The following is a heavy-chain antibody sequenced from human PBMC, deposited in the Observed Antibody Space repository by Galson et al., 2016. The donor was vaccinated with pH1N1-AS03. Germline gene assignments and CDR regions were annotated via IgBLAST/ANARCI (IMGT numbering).Heavy chain of an antibody. D-gene: IGHD5-18*01. V-gene: IGHV5-51*01. CDR2: INSGVSADT. J-gene: IGHJ3*02. CDR1: GYSFVSYW. Sequence: QSGAEVKKPGESLKISCKGSGYSFVSYWIGWVRQMPGKGLEWMGVINSGVSADTRYSPSFQGQVTISADKSISTAYLQWSSLKASDSAIYYCARTSGYSSHWALDIWGQGTMVTVSS. CDR3: ARTSGYSSHWALDI.